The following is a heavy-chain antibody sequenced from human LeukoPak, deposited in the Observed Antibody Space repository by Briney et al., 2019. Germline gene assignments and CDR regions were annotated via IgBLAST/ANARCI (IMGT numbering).Heavy chain of an antibody. J-gene: IGHJ4*02. D-gene: IGHD6-19*01. V-gene: IGHV3-30*02. CDR2: IRYDGSNK. CDR3: AKVGMYSSGWYVGFFDY. Sequence: GGSLRLSCAASGFTFNKYGMHWVRQAPGKGLEWVAFIRYDGSNKYYADSVKGRFTISRDNSKNTLYLQMNSLRAEDTAVYYCAKVGMYSSGWYVGFFDYWGQGTLVTVSS. CDR1: GFTFNKYG.